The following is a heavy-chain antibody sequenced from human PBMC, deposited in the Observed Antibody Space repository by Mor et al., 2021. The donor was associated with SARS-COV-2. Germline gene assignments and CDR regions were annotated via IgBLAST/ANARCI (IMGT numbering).Heavy chain of an antibody. J-gene: IGHJ4*02. CDR2: INPSGGST. D-gene: IGHD5-18*01. V-gene: IGHV1-46*01. CDR3: ARGGYSYGYDD. Sequence: GQGLEWMGIINPSGGSTSYAQKFQGRVTMTRDTSTSTVYMELSSLRSEDTAVYYCARGGYSYGYDDWGQGTLVTVSS.